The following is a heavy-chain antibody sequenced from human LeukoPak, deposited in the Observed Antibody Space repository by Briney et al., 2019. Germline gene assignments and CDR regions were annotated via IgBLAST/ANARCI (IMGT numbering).Heavy chain of an antibody. CDR3: ARVTPPYCGGDCYSLN. V-gene: IGHV3-11*06. J-gene: IGHJ4*02. D-gene: IGHD2-21*02. CDR1: GFTFSDYY. CDR2: ISSSSSYI. Sequence: PGGSLRLSCAASGFTFSDYYMSWIRQAPGKGLEWVSSISSSSSYIYYADSVKGRFTISRDNAKNSLYLQMNSLRAEDTAVYYCARVTPPYCGGDCYSLNWGQGTLVTVSS.